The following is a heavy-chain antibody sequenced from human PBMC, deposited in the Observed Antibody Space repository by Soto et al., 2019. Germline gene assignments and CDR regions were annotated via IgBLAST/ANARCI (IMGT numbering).Heavy chain of an antibody. CDR3: AKRRYYDYLDNWFDP. D-gene: IGHD3-3*01. V-gene: IGHV3-23*01. J-gene: IGHJ5*02. CDR1: GFTFSSYA. Sequence: GGSLRLSCAASGFTFSSYAMSWVRQAPGKGLEWVSAISGSGGSTYYAGSVKGRFTISRDNSKNTLYLQMNSLRAEDTAVYYCAKRRYYDYLDNWFDPWGQGTMVTVSS. CDR2: ISGSGGST.